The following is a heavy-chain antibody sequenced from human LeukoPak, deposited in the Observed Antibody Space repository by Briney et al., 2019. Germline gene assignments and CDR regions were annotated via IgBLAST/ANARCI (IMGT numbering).Heavy chain of an antibody. D-gene: IGHD5-24*01. CDR3: VRDKRWVQFWD. J-gene: IGHJ4*02. CDR1: GFTFSSYC. V-gene: IGHV3-30*03. Sequence: GGSLRLSCAAAGFTFSSYCMHWVRQAPGKGLEWVAVISYDGSNKYYADSVKGRFTISRDNSKNTLYLQMNSLRAEDTAVYYCVRDKRWVQFWDWGQGTLVTVSS. CDR2: ISYDGSNK.